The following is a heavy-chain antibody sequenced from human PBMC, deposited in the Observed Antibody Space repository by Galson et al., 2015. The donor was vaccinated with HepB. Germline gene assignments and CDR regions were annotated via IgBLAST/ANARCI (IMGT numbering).Heavy chain of an antibody. D-gene: IGHD3-10*01. J-gene: IGHJ4*02. CDR1: GFTFSSYT. CDR3: AGSVLWFGALDY. CDR2: ISRSSTYI. Sequence: SLRLSCAASGFTFSSYTMNWVRQAPGKGLEWVSSISRSSTYIYYADSLKGRFTISRDNANNSLYLQMNSLRAEDTALYFCAGSVLWFGALDYWGQGTLVTVSS. V-gene: IGHV3-21*01.